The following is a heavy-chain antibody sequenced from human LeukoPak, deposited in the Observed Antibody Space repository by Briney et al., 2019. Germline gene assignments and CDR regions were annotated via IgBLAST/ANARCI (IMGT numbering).Heavy chain of an antibody. V-gene: IGHV2-70*04. Sequence: SGPALVKPTQTLTLACTFSGFSLTTNQIRVSWIRQPPGKALEWLARIDWDDDKFYRTSLKTRLTISKDTSKNQVVLTMTNMDPVDTATYYCARGSGSGTFFDYWGQGTQVTVSS. CDR1: GFSLTTNQIR. CDR2: IDWDDDK. CDR3: ARGSGSGTFFDY. J-gene: IGHJ4*02. D-gene: IGHD6-25*01.